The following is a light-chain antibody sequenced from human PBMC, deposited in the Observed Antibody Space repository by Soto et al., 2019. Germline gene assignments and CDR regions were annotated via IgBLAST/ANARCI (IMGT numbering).Light chain of an antibody. CDR3: QQRSNWRGIT. CDR2: DAS. CDR1: QSVSSY. V-gene: IGKV3-11*01. J-gene: IGKJ3*01. Sequence: EIVLTQSPATLSLSPGERATLSCRASQSVSSYLAWYQQKPGQAPRLLIYDASNRATGITARFSGSGSGTDFTLTISSLEPEDFAVYYCQQRSNWRGITFGPGTKVDIK.